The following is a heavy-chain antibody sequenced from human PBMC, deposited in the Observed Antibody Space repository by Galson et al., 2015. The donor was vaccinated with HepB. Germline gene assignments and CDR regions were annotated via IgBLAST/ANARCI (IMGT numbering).Heavy chain of an antibody. D-gene: IGHD4-17*01. Sequence: SLRLSCAASGFTFSGSAMHWVRQASGKGLEWVGRIRSKANSYATAYAASVKGRFTISRDDSKNTAYLQMNSLKTEDTAVYYCTTASSGDYGAFDYWCQGTLVTVSS. J-gene: IGHJ4*02. CDR1: GFTFSGSA. CDR3: TTASSGDYGAFDY. V-gene: IGHV3-73*01. CDR2: IRSKANSYAT.